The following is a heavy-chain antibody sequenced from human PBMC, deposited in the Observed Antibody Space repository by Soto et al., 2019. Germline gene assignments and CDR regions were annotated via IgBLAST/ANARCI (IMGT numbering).Heavy chain of an antibody. V-gene: IGHV4-31*03. CDR1: GGSISSGGYY. Sequence: QVQLQESGPGLVKPSQTLSLTCTVSGGSISSGGYYWSWIRQHPGKGLEWIGYTYYSGSTYYNPSLKSRVTISVDTSKNQFSLKLSSVTAADTAVYYCARGGYSGTAREPRHGYYYGMDVWGQGTTVTVSS. J-gene: IGHJ6*02. CDR3: ARGGYSGTAREPRHGYYYGMDV. D-gene: IGHD1-26*01. CDR2: TYYSGST.